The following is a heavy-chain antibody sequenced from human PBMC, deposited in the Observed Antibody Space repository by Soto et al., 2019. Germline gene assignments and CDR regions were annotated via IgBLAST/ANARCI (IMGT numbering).Heavy chain of an antibody. Sequence: QVQLVQSGAEVKKPGSSVKVSCKASGCTFSSYAISWVRQAPGQGLEWMGGIISIFGTANYAQKFQGRVTITADESTSTAYMELSSLRSEATAVYYCARHGSEPRYNFSGMDVWGQGITVTFSS. J-gene: IGHJ6*02. CDR1: GCTFSSYA. CDR3: ARHGSEPRYNFSGMDV. V-gene: IGHV1-69*12. CDR2: IISIFGTA. D-gene: IGHD1-1*01.